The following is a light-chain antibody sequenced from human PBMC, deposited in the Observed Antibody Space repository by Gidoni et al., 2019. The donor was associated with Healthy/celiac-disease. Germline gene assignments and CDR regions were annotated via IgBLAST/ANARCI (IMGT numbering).Light chain of an antibody. CDR2: DDS. CDR1: NIVGKS. Sequence: SYVLTQPPSVSVAPGQTARITCGGNNIVGKSVHWYQQRPGQAPVLVVYDDSDRPSGIPERFSGSNSGNTATLTISRVGAGDEADYHCQVWDSSSDHRVFGGGTKLTVL. CDR3: QVWDSSSDHRV. V-gene: IGLV3-21*02. J-gene: IGLJ2*01.